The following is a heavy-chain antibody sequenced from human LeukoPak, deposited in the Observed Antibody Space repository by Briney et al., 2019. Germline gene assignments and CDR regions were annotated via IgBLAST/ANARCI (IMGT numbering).Heavy chain of an antibody. CDR1: GFTFSSYA. V-gene: IGHV3-23*01. J-gene: IGHJ5*02. CDR3: AKDGSWYSWFDP. D-gene: IGHD6-13*01. CDR2: ISGSGGST. Sequence: GGSLRLSCAASGFTFSSYAMSWVRQAPGKGLEWVSAISGSGGSTYYADSVKGRFTISRDNSKNTLYLQMNSLKAEDTAVYYCAKDGSWYSWFDPWGQGTLVTVSS.